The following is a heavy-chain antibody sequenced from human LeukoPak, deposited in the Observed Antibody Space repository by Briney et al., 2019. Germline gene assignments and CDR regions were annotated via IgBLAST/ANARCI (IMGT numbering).Heavy chain of an antibody. CDR2: INPSGST. J-gene: IGHJ4*02. D-gene: IGHD3-9*01. V-gene: IGHV4-34*01. CDR1: GGSFSGYY. Sequence: SETLSLTCAVYGGSFSGYYWSWIRQPPGKGLEWIGEINPSGSTNYNPSLKSRVTISVDTSKNQFSLKLSSVTAADTAVYYCARVYDILPSYFDYWGQGTLVTGSS. CDR3: ARVYDILPSYFDY.